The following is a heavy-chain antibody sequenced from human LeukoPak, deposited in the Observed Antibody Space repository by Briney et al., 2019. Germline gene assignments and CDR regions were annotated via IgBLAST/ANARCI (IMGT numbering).Heavy chain of an antibody. Sequence: GGSLRLSCAASGVTFSSYSMNWVRQAPGKGLEWVSSISSSSSYIYYADSVKGRFTISRDNAKNSLCLQMNSLRAEDTAVYYCARDFVAAAGTEGFDYWGQGTLVTVSS. J-gene: IGHJ4*02. D-gene: IGHD6-13*01. V-gene: IGHV3-21*01. CDR1: GVTFSSYS. CDR2: ISSSSSYI. CDR3: ARDFVAAAGTEGFDY.